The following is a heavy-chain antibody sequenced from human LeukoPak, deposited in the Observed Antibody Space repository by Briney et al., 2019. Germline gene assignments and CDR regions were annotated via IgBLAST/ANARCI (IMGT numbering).Heavy chain of an antibody. J-gene: IGHJ2*01. D-gene: IGHD1-26*01. CDR1: GRSISSYY. CDR3: ARGGPVGPWFDL. V-gene: IGHV4-59*01. CDR2: IYYSGST. Sequence: PSETLSLTCTVSGRSISSYYWSWIRQPPGKGLEWFGYIYYSGSTNYNPSLKSRVTISVDTSKNQFSLKLSSVTAADTAVYYCARGGPVGPWFDLWGRGTLVSVSS.